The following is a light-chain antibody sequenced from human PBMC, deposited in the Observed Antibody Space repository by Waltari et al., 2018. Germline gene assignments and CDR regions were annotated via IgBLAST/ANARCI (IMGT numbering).Light chain of an antibody. V-gene: IGKV2-30*01. CDR2: KVS. CDR3: MQGTHWPWT. CDR1: QSLLYSDGKTY. J-gene: IGKJ1*01. Sequence: DVVMTQSPLSLPVTLGQAAFISCRSSQSLLYSDGKTYLRWFQQRPGQSPRRLIYKVSARDSGVPDRFDGSGSGTEFALHINRVEADDVGVYYCMQGTHWPWTFGPGTKVEIK.